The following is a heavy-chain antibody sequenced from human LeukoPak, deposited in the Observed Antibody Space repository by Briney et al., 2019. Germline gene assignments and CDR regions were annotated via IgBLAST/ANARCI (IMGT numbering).Heavy chain of an antibody. J-gene: IGHJ4*02. CDR1: GGSISSYY. Sequence: SETLSLTCTVSGGSISSYYWSWMRQPPGKGLEWIGYIYNSGSANYSPSLKSRVTISVDTSKNQFSLKLTSVTAADTAVYYCARSVVPALNDCWGQGTLVTVSS. D-gene: IGHD2-2*01. V-gene: IGHV4-59*01. CDR2: IYNSGSA. CDR3: ARSVVPALNDC.